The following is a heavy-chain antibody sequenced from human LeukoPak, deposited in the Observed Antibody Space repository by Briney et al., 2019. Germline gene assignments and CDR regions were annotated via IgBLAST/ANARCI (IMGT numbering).Heavy chain of an antibody. J-gene: IGHJ4*02. CDR1: GGSFSGYY. CDR3: ARGYSGYEIFDY. V-gene: IGHV4-34*01. CDR2: INHSGST. D-gene: IGHD5-12*01. Sequence: SETLSLTCAVYGGSFSGYYWSCIRQPPGKGLEWIGEINHSGSTNYNPSLKSRVTISVDTSKKQFSLKLSSVTAADTAVYYCARGYSGYEIFDYWGQGTLVTVSS.